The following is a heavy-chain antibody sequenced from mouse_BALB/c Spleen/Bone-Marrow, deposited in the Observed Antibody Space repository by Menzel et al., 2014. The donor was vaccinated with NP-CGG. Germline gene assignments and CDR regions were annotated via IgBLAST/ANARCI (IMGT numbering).Heavy chain of an antibody. Sequence: EVKLVESGPDLVKPGASAKISCKASGYSFTGYYMHWVKQSHGKSLEWIGRVNPNNGGTSYNQKFKGKAILTVDKSSSTAYMELRSLTSEDSAVYYCARGPTTVVAYYYAMDYWGQGTSVTVSS. J-gene: IGHJ4*01. CDR1: GYSFTGYY. CDR3: ARGPTTVVAYYYAMDY. V-gene: IGHV1-26*01. CDR2: VNPNNGGT. D-gene: IGHD1-1*01.